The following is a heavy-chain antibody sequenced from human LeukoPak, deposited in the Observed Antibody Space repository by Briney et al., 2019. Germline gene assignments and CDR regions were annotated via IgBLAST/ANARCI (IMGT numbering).Heavy chain of an antibody. CDR2: INGGGSNT. CDR1: GFTFNTYV. D-gene: IGHD2-15*01. Sequence: GGSLRLSCAASGFTFNTYVMSWVRQAPGKGLEWVSAINGGGSNTYYADSVKGRFTISRDNSKNMVYLQMNNLRADDTAVHYCAKSVVVITFHFDDWGQGALVTVSS. V-gene: IGHV3-23*01. J-gene: IGHJ4*02. CDR3: AKSVVVITFHFDD.